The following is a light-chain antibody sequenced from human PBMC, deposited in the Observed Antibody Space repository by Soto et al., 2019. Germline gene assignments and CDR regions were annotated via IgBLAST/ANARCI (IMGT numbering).Light chain of an antibody. J-gene: IGKJ1*01. CDR3: QQYNSYPWT. CDR1: HTISSW. Sequence: DIQMTQSPSTLSGSVGDRVTITCRASHTISSWLAWYQQKPGKAPKLLIYKASTLKSGVPSRFSGSGSGTEFTLTITSLQPDDFATYYCQQYNSYPWTFGQGTKVDIK. CDR2: KAS. V-gene: IGKV1-5*03.